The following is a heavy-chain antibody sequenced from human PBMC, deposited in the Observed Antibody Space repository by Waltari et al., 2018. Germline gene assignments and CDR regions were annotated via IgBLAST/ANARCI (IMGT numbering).Heavy chain of an antibody. V-gene: IGHV4-59*11. CDR1: GGAISSHY. Sequence: QVQLPESGPGLVKPSETLSLTCTVSGGAISSHYWSWSRQPPGKGLEWIGYIYYSGSTNYNPSLKSRVTISVDTSKNQFSLKLSSVTAADTAVYYCARGFGVVTPGRFDYWGQGTLVTVSS. CDR3: ARGFGVVTPGRFDY. CDR2: IYYSGST. J-gene: IGHJ4*02. D-gene: IGHD3-3*01.